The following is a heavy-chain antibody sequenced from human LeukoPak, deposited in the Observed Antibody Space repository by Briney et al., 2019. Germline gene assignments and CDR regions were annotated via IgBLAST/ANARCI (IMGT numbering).Heavy chain of an antibody. CDR3: AREVGQQLPRGYFQH. D-gene: IGHD6-13*01. V-gene: IGHV3-30-3*01. Sequence: GGSLRLSCAASGFTFSSYAMHWVRQAPGKGLEWVAVISYDGSNKYHADSVKGRFTISRDNSKNTLYLQMNSLRAEDTAVYYCAREVGQQLPRGYFQHWGQGTLVTVSS. CDR2: ISYDGSNK. CDR1: GFTFSSYA. J-gene: IGHJ1*01.